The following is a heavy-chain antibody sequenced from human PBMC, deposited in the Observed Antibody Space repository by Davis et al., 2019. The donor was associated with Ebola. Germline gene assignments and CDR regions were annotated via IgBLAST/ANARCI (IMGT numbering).Heavy chain of an antibody. J-gene: IGHJ4*02. D-gene: IGHD3-3*02. CDR3: ARGTSLARNFDY. V-gene: IGHV5-51*01. Sequence: GESLKISCKGSGYSFTNYWIAWVRQMPGKGLEWMGVIYPGDSDTRYSPSFQGQVTISADESISTAYLQWSSLKASDTAMYYCARGTSLARNFDYWGQGTLVSVSS. CDR1: GYSFTNYW. CDR2: IYPGDSDT.